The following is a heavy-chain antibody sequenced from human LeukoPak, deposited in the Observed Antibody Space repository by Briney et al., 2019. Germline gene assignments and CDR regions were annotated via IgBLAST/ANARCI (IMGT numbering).Heavy chain of an antibody. CDR2: IYYSGST. CDR3: ARVKYARWDAFDI. V-gene: IGHV4-31*03. Sequence: SETLSLTCTVSGGSTSSSSYYWSWIRQHPGKGLEWIGYIYYSGSTYYNPSLKSRVTISVDTSKNQFSLKLSSVTAADTAVYYCARVKYARWDAFDIWGQGTMVTVSS. D-gene: IGHD2-8*01. J-gene: IGHJ3*02. CDR1: GGSTSSSSYY.